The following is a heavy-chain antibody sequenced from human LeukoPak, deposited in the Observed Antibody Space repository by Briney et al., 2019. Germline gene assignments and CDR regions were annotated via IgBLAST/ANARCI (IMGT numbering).Heavy chain of an antibody. D-gene: IGHD2-15*01. CDR3: ARLNLAYGMDV. V-gene: IGHV4-61*01. CDR2: MYYSGST. J-gene: IGHJ6*02. CDR1: GGSVSSGSYY. Sequence: SETLSLTCTVSGGSVSSGSYYWSWIRQPPGKRLEWIGYMYYSGSTNYNPSLKSRVTISVDTSKNQFSLKLSSVTAADTAVYYCARLNLAYGMDVWGQGTTVTVSS.